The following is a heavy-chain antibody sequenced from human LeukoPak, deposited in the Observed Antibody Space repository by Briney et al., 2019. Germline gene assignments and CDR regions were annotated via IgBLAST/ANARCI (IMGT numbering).Heavy chain of an antibody. Sequence: PGGSLRLSCAASGFTFSSYSMNWVRQSPGKGLEWVSSISSSSSYIYYADSVKGRFTISRDNAKNSLYLQMNSLRAEDTAVYYCARDWDYYYGSGSYYNDAFDIWGQGTMVTVSS. CDR1: GFTFSSYS. J-gene: IGHJ3*02. CDR2: ISSSSSYI. V-gene: IGHV3-21*01. D-gene: IGHD3-10*01. CDR3: ARDWDYYYGSGSYYNDAFDI.